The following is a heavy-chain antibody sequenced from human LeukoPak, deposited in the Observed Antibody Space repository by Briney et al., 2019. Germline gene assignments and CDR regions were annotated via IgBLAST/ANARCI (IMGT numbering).Heavy chain of an antibody. V-gene: IGHV3-30*18. D-gene: IGHD3-22*01. CDR2: ISYDGSNK. Sequence: GGSLRLSCAASGFTFDDYGMSWVRQAPGKGLEWVAVISYDGSNKYYADSVKGRFTISRDNSKNTLYLQMNSLRAEDTAVYYCAKGRSYYDSSGYYNPNFDYWGQGTLVTVSS. J-gene: IGHJ4*02. CDR3: AKGRSYYDSSGYYNPNFDY. CDR1: GFTFDDYG.